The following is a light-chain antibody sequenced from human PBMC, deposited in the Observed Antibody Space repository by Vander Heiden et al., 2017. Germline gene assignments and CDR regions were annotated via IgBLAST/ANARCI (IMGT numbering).Light chain of an antibody. CDR3: QQYGTSPYT. V-gene: IGKV3-20*01. Sequence: EVVLTQSPGTLSLSPGERATLFCRASQYVSSTYLAWYQQAPGQAPRLLIYAASTRATGIPDRFSGSGSGTDFTLTIGRLEPEDFAVYFCQQYGTSPYTFGQRTKLEIK. J-gene: IGKJ2*01. CDR1: QYVSSTY. CDR2: AAS.